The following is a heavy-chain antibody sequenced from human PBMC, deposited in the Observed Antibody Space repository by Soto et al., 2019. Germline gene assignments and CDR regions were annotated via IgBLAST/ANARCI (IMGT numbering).Heavy chain of an antibody. J-gene: IGHJ6*01. Sequence: SVKVSCNASEGTFSSYAISWVRQAPGQGLEWMGGIIPIFGTANYAQKFQGRVTITADKSTSTAYMELSSLRSEDTAVYYCARGSGGLGGMDVWGQGTTVTVSS. CDR1: EGTFSSYA. D-gene: IGHD2-15*01. V-gene: IGHV1-69*06. CDR2: IIPIFGTA. CDR3: ARGSGGLGGMDV.